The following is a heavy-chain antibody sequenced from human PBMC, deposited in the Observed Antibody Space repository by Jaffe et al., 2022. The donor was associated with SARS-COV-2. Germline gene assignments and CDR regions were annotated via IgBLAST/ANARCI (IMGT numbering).Heavy chain of an antibody. D-gene: IGHD3-22*01. CDR1: GLTFSSFW. J-gene: IGHJ6*03. V-gene: IGHV3-7*01. CDR3: ARLLRPASYYMDV. Sequence: EVQLVESGGGLVQPGGSLRLSCAASGLTFSSFWMTWVRQAPGKGLEWVANIKQDGSEKYYVDSVKGRFTISRDNAKNSLYLQMNSLRADDTAVYYCARLLRPASYYMDVWGKGTTVTVSS. CDR2: IKQDGSEK.